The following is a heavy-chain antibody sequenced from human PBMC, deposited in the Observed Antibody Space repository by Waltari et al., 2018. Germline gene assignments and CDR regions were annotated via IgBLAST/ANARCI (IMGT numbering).Heavy chain of an antibody. V-gene: IGHV1-69*12. D-gene: IGHD1-26*01. J-gene: IGHJ4*02. CDR2: IIPICGTA. Sequence: QVQLVQSGAEVKKPGSSVKVSCKASGGTFSSYAISWVRQAPGQGLEWMGGIIPICGTANYAQKFQGRGTITADESTSTAYMELSSLRSEETAVYYCARNSGSYSDYFDYWGQGTLVTVSS. CDR3: ARNSGSYSDYFDY. CDR1: GGTFSSYA.